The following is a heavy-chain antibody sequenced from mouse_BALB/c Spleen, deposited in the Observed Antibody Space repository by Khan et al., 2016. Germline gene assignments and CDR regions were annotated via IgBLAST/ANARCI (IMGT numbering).Heavy chain of an antibody. CDR2: ISPGDGTT. Sequence: QVQLQQSGAELMKPGASVQMSCKTTDYTFSSYWIEWVKQRPGHGLEWIGEISPGDGTTHYNERFKARATFTVDTSSNTAYMQLRSLTSEDSAVYYCARGAYWGQGTLITVSA. CDR1: DYTFSSYW. J-gene: IGHJ3*01. CDR3: ARGAY. V-gene: IGHV1-9*01.